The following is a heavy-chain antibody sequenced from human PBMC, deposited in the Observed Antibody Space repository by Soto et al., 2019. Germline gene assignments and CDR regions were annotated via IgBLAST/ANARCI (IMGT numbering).Heavy chain of an antibody. CDR1: GFTFSSYA. Sequence: QPGGSLRLSCSASGFTFSSYAMHWVRQAPGKGLEYVSAISSNGGSTYYADSVKGRFTISRDNSKNTLYLQMSSLRAEDTAVYYCVKGGSDGDYYFDYWGQGTLVTVSS. CDR2: ISSNGGST. CDR3: VKGGSDGDYYFDY. V-gene: IGHV3-64D*06. J-gene: IGHJ4*02. D-gene: IGHD4-17*01.